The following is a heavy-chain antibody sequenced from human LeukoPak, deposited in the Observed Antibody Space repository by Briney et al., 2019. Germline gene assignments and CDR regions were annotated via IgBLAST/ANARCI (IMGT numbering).Heavy chain of an antibody. Sequence: NSSETLSLTCTVSGGPISNYYWSWIRQPAGKGLEWIGRIYTSGSTNYNPSLKSRDTMSIDTSKNQCSLKLSAVTAADTAVYYCARVSLSGSRASDYWGEGNLVTVSS. J-gene: IGHJ4*02. CDR2: IYTSGST. D-gene: IGHD6-13*01. V-gene: IGHV4-4*07. CDR1: GGPISNYY. CDR3: ARVSLSGSRASDY.